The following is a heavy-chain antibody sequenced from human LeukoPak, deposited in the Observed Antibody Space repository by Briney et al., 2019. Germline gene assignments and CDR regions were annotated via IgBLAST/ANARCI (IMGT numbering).Heavy chain of an antibody. CDR1: GGSFSGYY. CDR3: ARAGQYYYDSAGYFPDH. D-gene: IGHD3-22*01. J-gene: IGHJ4*02. V-gene: IGHV4-30-4*01. CDR2: IYYSGST. Sequence: SETLSLTCAVYGGSFSGYYWSWIRQPPGKGLEWIGSIYYSGSTYYNPSLKSRVTISVDTSKNQFSLKLSSVTAADTAVYYCARAGQYYYDSAGYFPDHWGQGTLVTVSS.